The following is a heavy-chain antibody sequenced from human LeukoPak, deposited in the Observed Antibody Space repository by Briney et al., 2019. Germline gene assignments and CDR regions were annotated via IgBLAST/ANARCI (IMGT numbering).Heavy chain of an antibody. Sequence: SETLSLTCTVSGDSLSTYYWSWIRQPPGKGLEWIGYIYYSGSTNYNPSLKSRVTISVDTSKNQFSLKLSSVTAADTAVYYCARMVPYYFDYWGQGTLVTVSS. D-gene: IGHD2-8*01. CDR2: IYYSGST. J-gene: IGHJ4*02. CDR3: ARMVPYYFDY. V-gene: IGHV4-59*01. CDR1: GDSLSTYY.